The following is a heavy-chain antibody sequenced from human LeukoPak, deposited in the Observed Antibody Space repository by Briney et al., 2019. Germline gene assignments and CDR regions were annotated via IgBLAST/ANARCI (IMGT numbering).Heavy chain of an antibody. D-gene: IGHD3-22*01. Sequence: PGGSLRLSCAASGFTVSSNYMSWVRQAPGKGLEWVSLIYSDDDTYYADSVKGRFTISRDNSKNTQYLQMNSLRTEDTAVYYCAREGYYDISGTSRAFDIWGQGTMVTVSS. CDR1: GFTVSSNY. J-gene: IGHJ3*02. CDR3: AREGYYDISGTSRAFDI. V-gene: IGHV3-66*02. CDR2: IYSDDDT.